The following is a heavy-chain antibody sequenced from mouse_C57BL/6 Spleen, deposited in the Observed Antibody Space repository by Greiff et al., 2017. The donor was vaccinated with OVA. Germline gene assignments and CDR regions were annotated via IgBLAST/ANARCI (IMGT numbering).Heavy chain of an antibody. J-gene: IGHJ4*01. V-gene: IGHV1-82*01. CDR2: IYPGDGDT. D-gene: IGHD1-1*01. Sequence: VQLQESGPELVKPGASVKISCKASGYAFSSSWMNWVKQRPGKGLEWIGRIYPGDGDTNYNGKFKGKATLTADKSSSTAYMQLSSLTSEDSAVYFCARGGYYYGSSPWAMDYWGQGTSVTVSS. CDR3: ARGGYYYGSSPWAMDY. CDR1: GYAFSSSW.